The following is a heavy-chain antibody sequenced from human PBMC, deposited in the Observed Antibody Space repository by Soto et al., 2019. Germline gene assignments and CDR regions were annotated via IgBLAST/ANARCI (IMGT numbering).Heavy chain of an antibody. J-gene: IGHJ4*02. D-gene: IGHD6-19*01. Sequence: ASVKVSCKASGYTFTSYGISWVRQAPGQGLEWMGWISAYNGNTNHAQKLQGRVTMTTDTSTSTAYMELRSLRSDDTAVYYCARYLVDSSGWYKGYWGQGTLVTVSS. CDR3: ARYLVDSSGWYKGY. CDR2: ISAYNGNT. CDR1: GYTFTSYG. V-gene: IGHV1-18*04.